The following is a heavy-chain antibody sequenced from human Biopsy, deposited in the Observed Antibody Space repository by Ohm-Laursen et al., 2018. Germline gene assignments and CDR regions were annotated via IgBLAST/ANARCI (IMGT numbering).Heavy chain of an antibody. J-gene: IGHJ6*02. Sequence: SLRLSCTASGFTFNNYGMQWVRQAPGKGLEWVAFIFYDGSNTYYADSVNGRFTISRDNSRDTLYLQMSSLRAEDTAVYYCAKDRYNYTPIGGFSMDVWGQGTTVTASS. D-gene: IGHD5-18*01. CDR1: GFTFNNYG. CDR2: IFYDGSNT. V-gene: IGHV3-30*02. CDR3: AKDRYNYTPIGGFSMDV.